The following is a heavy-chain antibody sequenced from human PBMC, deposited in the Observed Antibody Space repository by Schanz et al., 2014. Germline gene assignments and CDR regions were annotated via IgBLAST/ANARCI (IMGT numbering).Heavy chain of an antibody. CDR2: IAGDGGGP. J-gene: IGHJ4*02. Sequence: EVQMLESGGGLVQPGGSLRLSCVASGFTFRRYGMSWVRQAPGKGLEWVSVIAGDGGGPNYVDSVKGRFTISRDNSDNTLYLQMNNLRAEDTAVYYCAREIPAGGHFDYWGQGTLVSVSS. V-gene: IGHV3-23*01. D-gene: IGHD2-15*01. CDR1: GFTFRRYG. CDR3: AREIPAGGHFDY.